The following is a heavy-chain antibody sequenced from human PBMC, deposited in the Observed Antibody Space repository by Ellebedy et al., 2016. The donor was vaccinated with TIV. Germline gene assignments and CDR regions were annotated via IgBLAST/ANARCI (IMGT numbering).Heavy chain of an antibody. CDR1: GGTFSSYA. D-gene: IGHD3-22*01. CDR2: INPNSGGT. Sequence: ASVKVSCKASGGTFSSYAISWVRQAPGQGLEWMGWINPNSGGTNYAQKLQGRVTMTTDTSTSTAYMELRSLRSDDTAVYYCARVDYDNSGRWFDPWGQGTLVTVSS. V-gene: IGHV1-18*01. CDR3: ARVDYDNSGRWFDP. J-gene: IGHJ5*02.